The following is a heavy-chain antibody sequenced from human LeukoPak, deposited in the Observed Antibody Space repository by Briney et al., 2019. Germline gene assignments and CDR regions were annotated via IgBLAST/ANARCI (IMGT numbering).Heavy chain of an antibody. CDR1: GCTFTSYG. J-gene: IGHJ4*02. CDR3: ARDVTIFGVVIEAFDY. Sequence: ASVKVSCKASGCTFTSYGISWVRQAPGQGLEWMGWISAYNGNTNYAQKLQGRVTMTTDTSTSTAYMELRSLRSDDTAVYYCARDVTIFGVVIEAFDYWGQGTLVTVYS. CDR2: ISAYNGNT. V-gene: IGHV1-18*01. D-gene: IGHD3-3*01.